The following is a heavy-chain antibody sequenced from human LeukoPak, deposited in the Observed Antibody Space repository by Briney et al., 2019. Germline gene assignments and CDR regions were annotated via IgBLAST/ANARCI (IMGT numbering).Heavy chain of an antibody. D-gene: IGHD6-13*01. CDR1: GFTFSSYW. CDR3: AREMYSRSSDAFDI. V-gene: IGHV3-74*01. Sequence: GGSLRLSCAASGFTFSSYWMHWVRQAPGKGLVWVSRINTDGSSTTYADSVKGRFTISRDNAQNTLYLQMNSLRAEDTAVYYCAREMYSRSSDAFDIWGQGTMVTVSS. J-gene: IGHJ3*02. CDR2: INTDGSST.